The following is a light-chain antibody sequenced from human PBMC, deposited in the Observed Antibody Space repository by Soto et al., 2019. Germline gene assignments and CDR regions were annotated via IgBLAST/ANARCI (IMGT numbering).Light chain of an antibody. V-gene: IGKV3-20*01. CDR2: GAS. J-gene: IGKJ4*01. CDR3: QQYGSSPLLT. CDR1: QSVSSSY. Sequence: EIVLTQSPGTLSLSPGERATLSCRASQSVSSSYLAWYQKKPGQATRLLIYGASSRATGIPDRFSGSGSGTVFTLTISRLEPDDLAVYYCQQYGSSPLLTFGGGTKVEIK.